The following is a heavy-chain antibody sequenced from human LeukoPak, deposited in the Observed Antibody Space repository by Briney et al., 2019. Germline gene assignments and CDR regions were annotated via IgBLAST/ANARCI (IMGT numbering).Heavy chain of an antibody. CDR3: ARSSRRYYDSSGYHDY. CDR2: IHYSGNT. Sequence: SETLSLTCTVSGGSISSYYWSWIRQPPGKGLEWIGYIHYSGNTNYNPSLKSRVTISVDTSKNQFSLKLSSVTAADTAVYYCARSSRRYYDSSGYHDYWGQGTLVTVSS. J-gene: IGHJ4*02. D-gene: IGHD3-22*01. V-gene: IGHV4-59*08. CDR1: GGSISSYY.